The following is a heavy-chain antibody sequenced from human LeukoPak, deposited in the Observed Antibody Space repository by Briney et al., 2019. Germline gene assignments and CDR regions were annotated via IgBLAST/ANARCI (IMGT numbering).Heavy chain of an antibody. CDR3: AREAVFWSGYSQPLDY. V-gene: IGHV3-7*01. Sequence: PGGSLRLSCAASGFTFSSYWMSWVRQAPGKGLEWVANIKQDGSEKYYVDSVKGRFTISRDNAKNSLYLQMNSLRAEDTAVYYCAREAVFWSGYSQPLDYWGQGTLVTVSS. D-gene: IGHD3-3*01. CDR1: GFTFSSYW. J-gene: IGHJ4*02. CDR2: IKQDGSEK.